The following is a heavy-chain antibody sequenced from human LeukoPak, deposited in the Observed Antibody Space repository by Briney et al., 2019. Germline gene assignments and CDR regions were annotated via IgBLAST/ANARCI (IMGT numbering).Heavy chain of an antibody. CDR2: ISAYNGNT. CDR3: ARDQRRLEPLGYRRRDAFDI. D-gene: IGHD1-1*01. V-gene: IGHV1-18*01. J-gene: IGHJ3*02. CDR1: GYTFTSYG. Sequence: ASVKVSCKASGYTFTSYGISWVRQAPGQGLEWMGWISAYNGNTNYAQKLQGRVTMTTDTSTSTAYMELRSLRSDDTAVYYCARDQRRLEPLGYRRRDAFDIWGQGTMVTVSS.